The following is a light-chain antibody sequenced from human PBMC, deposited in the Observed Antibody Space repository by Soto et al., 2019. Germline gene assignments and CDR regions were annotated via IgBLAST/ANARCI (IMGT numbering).Light chain of an antibody. CDR1: QNINFY. CDR3: QEFNSYPVT. Sequence: DIQMTQSPSSLSASVGDRVTITCRASQNINFYLNWFQQKPGKAPKVLIYAASSLQVGVPSRFSGSGSGTDFTLTISSLQPEDFATYYCQEFNSYPVTFGQGTKVDIK. V-gene: IGKV1-39*01. CDR2: AAS. J-gene: IGKJ2*01.